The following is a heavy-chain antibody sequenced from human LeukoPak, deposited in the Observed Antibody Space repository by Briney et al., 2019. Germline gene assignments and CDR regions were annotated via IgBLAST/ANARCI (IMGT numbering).Heavy chain of an antibody. V-gene: IGHV3-20*04. CDR1: GFTFDDYG. Sequence: GGSLRLSCAASGFTFDDYGMSWVRQAPGKGLEWVSGISWNGGYTHYADSVKGRFTISRDNSKNTLYLQMNSLRAEDTAVYYCAKVRAPRQYYFDYWGQGTLVTVSS. J-gene: IGHJ4*02. D-gene: IGHD1-26*01. CDR2: ISWNGGYT. CDR3: AKVRAPRQYYFDY.